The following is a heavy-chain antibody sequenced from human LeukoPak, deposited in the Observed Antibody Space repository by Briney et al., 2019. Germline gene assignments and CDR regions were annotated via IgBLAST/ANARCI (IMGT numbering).Heavy chain of an antibody. CDR3: ASAGDYRFTLGV. V-gene: IGHV1-2*02. J-gene: IGHJ6*02. Sequence: ASVKVSCKASGYTFVGYYMNWVRQAPGQGLEWMGWLNPNSGGTNYAQKFQGRVTMTRDTSISTAYMELSGLRSDDTAVYYCASAGDYRFTLGVWGQGTTVTVSS. CDR1: GYTFVGYY. CDR2: LNPNSGGT. D-gene: IGHD3-16*02.